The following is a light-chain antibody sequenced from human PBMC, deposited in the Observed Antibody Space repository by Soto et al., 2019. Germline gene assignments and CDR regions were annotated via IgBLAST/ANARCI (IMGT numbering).Light chain of an antibody. Sequence: ENVLTPSPGTLSLSPGERATLSCRATQSVSSSYLAWYQQKPGQAPRLLINGASSRATGIPDRFSGSGSGADFTLTISRLEPEDFAVYYCQQYGSSPPVTFGGGTKVDNK. J-gene: IGKJ4*01. CDR2: GAS. CDR3: QQYGSSPPVT. CDR1: QSVSSSY. V-gene: IGKV3-20*01.